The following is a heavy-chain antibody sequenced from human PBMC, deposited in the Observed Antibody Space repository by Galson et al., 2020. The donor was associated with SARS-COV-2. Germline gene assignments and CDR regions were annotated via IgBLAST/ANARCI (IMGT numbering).Heavy chain of an antibody. CDR2: IAYDANKK. J-gene: IGHJ4*02. CDR3: AKDMGIVGGIVGITAPDY. CDR1: GYMFGSYG. D-gene: IGHD1-26*01. Sequence: GASLRLSCAASGYMFGSYGMHWVRQAPGKGLEWVAVIAYDANKKYYADSVKGRFTISRDDSKKTLYLHMSSLTTEDTAVYYCAKDMGIVGGIVGITAPDYWGQGTQVTVSS. V-gene: IGHV3-30*18.